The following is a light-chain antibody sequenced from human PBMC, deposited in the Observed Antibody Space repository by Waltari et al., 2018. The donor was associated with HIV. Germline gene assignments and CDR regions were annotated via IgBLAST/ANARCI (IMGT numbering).Light chain of an antibody. Sequence: SELTQDPVVSVDLGQTVRITCPGDSLRSYYASWYQQKPGQAPVLVIYGKNNRPSGIPDRFSGSSSGNTASLTITGAQAEDEADYYCNSRDSSGNPVIFGGGTKLTVL. CDR1: SLRSYY. J-gene: IGLJ2*01. CDR3: NSRDSSGNPVI. CDR2: GKN. V-gene: IGLV3-19*01.